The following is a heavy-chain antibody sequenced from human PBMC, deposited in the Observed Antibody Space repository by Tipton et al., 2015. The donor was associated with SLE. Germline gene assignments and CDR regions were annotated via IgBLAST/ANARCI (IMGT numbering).Heavy chain of an antibody. CDR2: IYTSGST. CDR1: GGSISSYY. CDR3: ARTRMATLDAFDI. V-gene: IGHV4-4*07. D-gene: IGHD5-24*01. Sequence: TLSLTCTVSGGSISSYYWSWIRQPAGKGLEWIGRIYTSGSTNYNPSLKSRVTISVDTSKNQFSLKLSSVTAADTAVYYCARTRMATLDAFDIWGQGTMVTVSS. J-gene: IGHJ3*02.